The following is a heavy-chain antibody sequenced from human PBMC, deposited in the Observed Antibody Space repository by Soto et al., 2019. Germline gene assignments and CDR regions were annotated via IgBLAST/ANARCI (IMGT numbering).Heavy chain of an antibody. J-gene: IGHJ4*02. Sequence: QVQLVQSGAEVKKPGASVKVSCKASGYTFTSYYMHWVRQAPGQGLEWMGIINPSGGSTSYAQKFRGRVTMTRDTSTSTVYMELSSLRSEDTAVYYCARPQRAYCGGDCYFDYWGQGTLVTVSS. D-gene: IGHD2-21*02. CDR1: GYTFTSYY. CDR2: INPSGGST. CDR3: ARPQRAYCGGDCYFDY. V-gene: IGHV1-46*01.